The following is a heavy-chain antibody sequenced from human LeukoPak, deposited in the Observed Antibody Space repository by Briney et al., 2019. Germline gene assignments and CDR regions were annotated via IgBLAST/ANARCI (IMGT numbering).Heavy chain of an antibody. CDR3: ARERVVSDYNWFDP. D-gene: IGHD6-25*01. Sequence: SETLSLTCAVHGASFSGYSWSWVRQSPGKGLEWIGEVNRVGYTIYNPSLKSRVTISIDTSTTQFSLILTSVTVADTAVYFCARERVVSDYNWFDPWGQGTLVTVSS. CDR1: GASFSGYS. J-gene: IGHJ5*02. CDR2: VNRVGYT. V-gene: IGHV4-34*01.